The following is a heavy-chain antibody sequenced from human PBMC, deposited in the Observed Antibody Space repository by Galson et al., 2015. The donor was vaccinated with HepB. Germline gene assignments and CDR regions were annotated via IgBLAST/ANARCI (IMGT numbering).Heavy chain of an antibody. CDR3: ARGTGHYYYGMDV. CDR2: INPNSGGT. Sequence: SVKVSCKASGYTFTGFCMHWVRQAPGQGLQWMAWINPNSGGTKYAHKFQGSVTITRDTSINTPYMELSRLSSDDTAVYYCARGTGHYYYGMDVWGQGTTVTVSS. CDR1: GYTFTGFC. J-gene: IGHJ6*02. V-gene: IGHV1-2*02.